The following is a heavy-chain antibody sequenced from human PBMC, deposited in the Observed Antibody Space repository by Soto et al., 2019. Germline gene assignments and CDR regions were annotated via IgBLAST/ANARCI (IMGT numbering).Heavy chain of an antibody. CDR1: GFTFDNYD. CDR2: IRFDGSNT. V-gene: IGHV3-33*01. J-gene: IGHJ1*01. Sequence: GGSLRLSCAASGFTFDNYDMHWVRQAPGKGLEWVAVIRFDGSNTYYGDSVKGRFTISRDNSKNTLYLQMNSLRAEDTAVYYCARDRIAVAGNPEYFQHWGQGTLVTVSS. CDR3: ARDRIAVAGNPEYFQH. D-gene: IGHD6-19*01.